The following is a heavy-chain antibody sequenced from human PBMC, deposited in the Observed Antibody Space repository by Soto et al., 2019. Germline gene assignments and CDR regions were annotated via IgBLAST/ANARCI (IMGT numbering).Heavy chain of an antibody. Sequence: GGSLRLSCAAYGLAFSRNDMNWVRQRPGKGLEWVSNINYSGVSTYYSDAVKGRFTISRDNSKNILYLEMNSLKVDDTAVYYCVTDPNWEWGYWGQGALVTVSS. J-gene: IGHJ4*02. CDR2: INYSGVST. CDR3: VTDPNWEWGY. V-gene: IGHV3-23*01. D-gene: IGHD1-1*01. CDR1: GLAFSRND.